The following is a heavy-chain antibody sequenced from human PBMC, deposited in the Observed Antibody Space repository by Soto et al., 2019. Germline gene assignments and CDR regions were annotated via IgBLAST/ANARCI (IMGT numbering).Heavy chain of an antibody. CDR2: IVPTLHVT. CDR3: TTEKFGGGRVGVRY. CDR1: GGTSAIYT. J-gene: IGHJ4*02. D-gene: IGHD3-10*01. Sequence: QVQVVQSGAEVKRPGSSLKVSCETSGGTSAIYTITWVRQAPGQGLQWMGRIVPTLHVTNYAQEFQARLTITAVTSTTTVHMELSSLTSEDAAVYYGTTEKFGGGRVGVRYWGQGTLVTVSS. V-gene: IGHV1-69*08.